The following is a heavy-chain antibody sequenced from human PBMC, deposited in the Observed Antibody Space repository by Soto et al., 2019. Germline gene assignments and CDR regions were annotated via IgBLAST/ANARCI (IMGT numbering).Heavy chain of an antibody. CDR3: ARARQRTVTPHHFDY. D-gene: IGHD4-17*01. CDR1: GGTFSSYA. J-gene: IGHJ4*02. Sequence: SVKVSCKASGGTFSSYAISWGRQAPGQGLEWMGGIIPIFGTANYAQKFQGRVTITADESTSTAYMELSSLRSEDTAVYYCARARQRTVTPHHFDYWGQGTLVTVSS. CDR2: IIPIFGTA. V-gene: IGHV1-69*13.